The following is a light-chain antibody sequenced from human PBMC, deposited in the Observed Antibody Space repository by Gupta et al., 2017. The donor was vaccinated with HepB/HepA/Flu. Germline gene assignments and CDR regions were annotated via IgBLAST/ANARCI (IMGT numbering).Light chain of an antibody. Sequence: SYELTQPPSVSVSPGQTASITCSGDKLGDKYACWYQQKPGQSPVLVIYQYSKRPSGIPERFSGSNSGNTATLTISGPHAMDEAAYYFQAWDSSTVVFGGGTKLTVL. CDR3: QAWDSSTVV. J-gene: IGLJ2*01. V-gene: IGLV3-1*01. CDR1: KLGDKY. CDR2: QYS.